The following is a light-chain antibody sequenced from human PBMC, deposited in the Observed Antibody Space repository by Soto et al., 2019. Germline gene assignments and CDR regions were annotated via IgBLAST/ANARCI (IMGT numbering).Light chain of an antibody. CDR3: QQYYSTPLT. J-gene: IGKJ4*01. Sequence: DIVMTQSPDSLAVSLGERATINCKSSQSVLYSSNNKNYLAWYQQKPGQPPKLLIYWASTRESGVPDRFSGSGSGIDFTLTISSLQAEDVAVYYCQQYYSTPLTFGGGTKVKIK. CDR1: QSVLYSSNNKNY. V-gene: IGKV4-1*01. CDR2: WAS.